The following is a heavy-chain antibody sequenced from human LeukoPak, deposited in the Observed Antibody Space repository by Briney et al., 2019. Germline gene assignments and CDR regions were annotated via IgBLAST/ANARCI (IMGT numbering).Heavy chain of an antibody. CDR3: ARDNIAAAAGAFDI. Sequence: SETLSLTCTVSGGSFSSYYWSWIRQSAGKGLEWIGRIYTSGSTNYNPSLKSRVTMSVDTSKNQFSLKLSSVTAADTAVYYCARDNIAAAAGAFDIWGQGTMVTVSS. CDR2: IYTSGST. CDR1: GGSFSSYY. J-gene: IGHJ3*02. D-gene: IGHD6-13*01. V-gene: IGHV4-4*07.